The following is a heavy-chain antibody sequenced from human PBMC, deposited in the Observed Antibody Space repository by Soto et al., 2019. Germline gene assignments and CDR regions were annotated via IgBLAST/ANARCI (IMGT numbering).Heavy chain of an antibody. D-gene: IGHD6-25*01. CDR1: GGSISSGGYY. Sequence: QVQLQESGPGLVKPSQTLSLTCTVSGGSISSGGYYWSWIRQHPGKCLEWIGYIYYSGSTYYNPSLMSRVTLSVDPSKSQFSLKLSSVTAADTAVYYCAREAAGILNWFDPWGQGTPVTVSS. CDR2: IYYSGST. J-gene: IGHJ5*02. V-gene: IGHV4-31*03. CDR3: AREAAGILNWFDP.